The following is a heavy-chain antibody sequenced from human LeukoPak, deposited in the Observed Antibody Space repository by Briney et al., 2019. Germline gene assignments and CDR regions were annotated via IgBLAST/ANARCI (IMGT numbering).Heavy chain of an antibody. V-gene: IGHV5-51*01. CDR1: GYSFTSHW. Sequence: GESLKISCKGSGYSFTSHWIAWVRQMPGKGLEWIGIIYPGDSDTRYSPSFQGQVTFSADKSTSTAYLQWSSLKASDTAMYYCARHGESSPYFDYWGQGTLVTVSS. CDR3: ARHGESSPYFDY. J-gene: IGHJ4*02. CDR2: IYPGDSDT. D-gene: IGHD2-21*01.